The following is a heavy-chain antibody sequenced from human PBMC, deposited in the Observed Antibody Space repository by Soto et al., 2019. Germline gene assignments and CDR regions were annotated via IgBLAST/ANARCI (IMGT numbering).Heavy chain of an antibody. Sequence: TSETLSLTCTVSGGSISSGGYYLSWVRQAPGKGLEWVSAISGSGGSTYYADSVKGRFTISRDNSKNTLYLQMNSLRAEDTAVYYCAKNPGYYYDSTGYHFDYWGQGTLVTVSS. CDR2: ISGSGGST. CDR3: AKNPGYYYDSTGYHFDY. CDR1: GGSISSGGYY. D-gene: IGHD3-22*01. J-gene: IGHJ4*02. V-gene: IGHV3-23*01.